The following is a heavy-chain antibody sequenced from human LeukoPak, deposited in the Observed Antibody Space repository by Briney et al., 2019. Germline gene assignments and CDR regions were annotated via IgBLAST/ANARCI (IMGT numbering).Heavy chain of an antibody. V-gene: IGHV1-8*01. CDR3: ARGRGSGHKENWFDP. CDR1: GYTLTTYD. CDR2: MNPNSGNT. J-gene: IGHJ5*02. Sequence: GASVKVSCKASGYTLTTYDINWVRQATGQGLEWMGWMNPNSGNTGYTQKFQGRVTMTRNTSISTACMELSSLRSEDTAVYYCARGRGSGHKENWFDPWGQGTLVTVSS. D-gene: IGHD6-19*01.